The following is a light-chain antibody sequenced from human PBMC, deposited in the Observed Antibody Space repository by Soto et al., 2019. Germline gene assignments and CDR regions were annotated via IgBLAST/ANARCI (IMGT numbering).Light chain of an antibody. CDR2: KAP. V-gene: IGKV1-5*03. CDR3: QQYNSYSPYT. Sequence: DIQMTQSPSTLSASVGDRVTITCRASQSISSWLAWYQQKPGKAPKLLIYKAPSLESGVPSRFSGSGSGTEFTLTISSLPPDDFAAYYCQQYNSYSPYTFGQGTKLEIK. CDR1: QSISSW. J-gene: IGKJ2*01.